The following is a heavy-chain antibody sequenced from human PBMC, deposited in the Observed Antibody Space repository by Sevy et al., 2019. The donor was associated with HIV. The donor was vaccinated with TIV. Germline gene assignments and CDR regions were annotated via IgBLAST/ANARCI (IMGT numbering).Heavy chain of an antibody. V-gene: IGHV1-18*01. D-gene: IGHD6-6*01. CDR2: ISAYNGNT. Sequence: ASVKVSCKASGYTFTSYGISWVRQAPGQGLEWMGWISAYNGNTNYAQKLQGRVTMTTDTSTSTAYMELRSLRSDDTAVYYCARVYCSSSSYYGMDVWGQGTTVTVSS. J-gene: IGHJ6*02. CDR1: GYTFTSYG. CDR3: ARVYCSSSSYYGMDV.